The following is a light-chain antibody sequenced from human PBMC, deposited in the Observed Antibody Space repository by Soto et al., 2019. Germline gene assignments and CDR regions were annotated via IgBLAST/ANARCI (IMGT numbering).Light chain of an antibody. V-gene: IGKV1-5*01. CDR2: DAS. CDR3: QQYNIYPWT. J-gene: IGKJ1*01. CDR1: QSISSW. Sequence: DIQMTQSPSTLSASVGDSVTITCRANQSISSWLAWYQQRPGKAPKVLIYDASSLQSGVPSRFSGSGSGTEFTLTISSLQPDDFATYYCQQYNIYPWTFGQGTEVEIK.